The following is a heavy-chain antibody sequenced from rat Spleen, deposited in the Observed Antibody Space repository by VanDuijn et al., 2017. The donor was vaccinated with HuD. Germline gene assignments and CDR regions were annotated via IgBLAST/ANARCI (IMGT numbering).Heavy chain of an antibody. CDR2: MWYDGDT. D-gene: IGHD1-3*01. CDR3: ARDYGQGWVLDA. J-gene: IGHJ4*01. V-gene: IGHV2-34*01. Sequence: QVQLKESGPGLVQPSETLSLTCTVSGFSLTTYSVSLVRQLSGKGPEWMGRMWYDGDTAYNLTLKSRLSISRDTSKNQVSLTMNSLQTDDTGTYYCARDYGQGWVLDAWGQGASVTVSS. CDR1: GFSLTTYS.